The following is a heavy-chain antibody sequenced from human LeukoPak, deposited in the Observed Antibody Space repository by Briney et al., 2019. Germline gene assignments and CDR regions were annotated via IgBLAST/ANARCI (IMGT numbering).Heavy chain of an antibody. CDR1: GESFSGYY. CDR3: ARGGPGQQLVLVY. V-gene: IGHV4-34*01. Sequence: SETLSLICAVYGESFSGYYWSWIRQPPGKGLEWIGEVNHSGSTNYNPSLKSRVTISVDTSKNQFSLKLSSVTAADTAVYYCARGGPGQQLVLVYWGQGTLVTVSS. J-gene: IGHJ4*02. CDR2: VNHSGST. D-gene: IGHD6-13*01.